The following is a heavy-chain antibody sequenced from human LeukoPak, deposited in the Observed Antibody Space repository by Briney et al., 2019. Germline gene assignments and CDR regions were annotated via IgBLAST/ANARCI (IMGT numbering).Heavy chain of an antibody. D-gene: IGHD4-23*01. CDR3: ARDPPLSAFYGGNSGAFDI. J-gene: IGHJ3*02. CDR1: GGTFSSYA. Sequence: SVKVSCKASGGTFSSYAISWVRQAPGQGLEWMGRIIPIFGTANYAQKFQGRVTITTDESTSTAYMELSSVRSEDTAVYYCARDPPLSAFYGGNSGAFDIWGQGTMVTVSS. V-gene: IGHV1-69*05. CDR2: IIPIFGTA.